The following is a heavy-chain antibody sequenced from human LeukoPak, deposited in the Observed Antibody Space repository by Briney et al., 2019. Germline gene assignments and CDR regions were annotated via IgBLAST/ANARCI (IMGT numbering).Heavy chain of an antibody. Sequence: GRCLRLSHAFSVFTFSIYSTNWVPHAPGKGLEWGLAITSSSSYIYYTDSVKGGFPNPRDNPKNTLHLKMNSLRCGHTPVFYFAKGASNIVIVTYIYSFVNCGQGTLGTVS. V-gene: IGHV3-21*01. D-gene: IGHD2/OR15-2a*01. J-gene: IGHJ4*02. CDR3: AKGASNIVIVTYIYSFVN. CDR1: VFTFSIYS. CDR2: ITSSSSYI.